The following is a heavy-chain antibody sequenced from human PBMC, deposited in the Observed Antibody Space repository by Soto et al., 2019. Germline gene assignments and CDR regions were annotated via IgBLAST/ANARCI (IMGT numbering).Heavy chain of an antibody. Sequence: EVQLLESGGGLVQPGGSLRLSCGVSGFTFNDFEMNWVRQAPGKGPEWLAYIDGSGATKKYADSVRGRFTISRDNPNNSLFLQMSSMTPSVSALSYCARGFGRFNYSGRGALESVSS. V-gene: IGHV3-48*03. J-gene: IGHJ4*02. D-gene: IGHD3-10*01. CDR3: ARGFGRFNY. CDR2: IDGSGATK. CDR1: GFTFNDFE.